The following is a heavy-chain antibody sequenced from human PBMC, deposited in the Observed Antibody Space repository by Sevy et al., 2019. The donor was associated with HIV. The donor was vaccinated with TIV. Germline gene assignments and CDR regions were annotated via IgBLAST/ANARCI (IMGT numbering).Heavy chain of an antibody. CDR2: INTNTGNP. J-gene: IGHJ6*02. D-gene: IGHD2-2*01. V-gene: IGHV7-4-1*02. CDR3: ARGECSSSSCYYYYGMDV. Sequence: ASVKVSCKASGYTFTSYVMNWVRQAPGQGLEWMGWINTNTGNPTYAQGVTGRFVFSLDTSVSTVYLQISSLKAEETALYYCARGECSSSSCYYYYGMDVWGQGATVTVSS. CDR1: GYTFTSYV.